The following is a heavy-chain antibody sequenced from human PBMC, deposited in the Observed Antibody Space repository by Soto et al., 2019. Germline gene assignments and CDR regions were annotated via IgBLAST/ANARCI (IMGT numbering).Heavy chain of an antibody. CDR1: GFTFSSYS. CDR2: ISYDGSNK. CDR3: EKVGGATVFDY. V-gene: IGHV3-30*18. Sequence: GGSLRLSCAASGFTFSSYSMHWVRQAPGKGLEWVAVISYDGSNKYYADSVKGRFTISRDNSKNTLYLQMNSLRAEDTAVYYCEKVGGATVFDYWGQGTLVTVSS. D-gene: IGHD1-26*01. J-gene: IGHJ4*02.